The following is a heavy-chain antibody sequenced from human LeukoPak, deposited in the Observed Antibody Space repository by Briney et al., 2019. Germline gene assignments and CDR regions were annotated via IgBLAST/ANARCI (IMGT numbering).Heavy chain of an antibody. CDR3: ASSPHWELPYYFDY. CDR1: GGSISSSSYY. D-gene: IGHD1-26*01. V-gene: IGHV4-39*01. Sequence: SETLSLTCTVSGGSISSSSYYWGWIRQPPGKGLEWIGSIYYSGSTYYNPSLKSRVTISVDTSKNQFSLKLSSVTAADTAVYYCASSPHWELPYYFDYWGQGTLVTVSS. J-gene: IGHJ4*02. CDR2: IYYSGST.